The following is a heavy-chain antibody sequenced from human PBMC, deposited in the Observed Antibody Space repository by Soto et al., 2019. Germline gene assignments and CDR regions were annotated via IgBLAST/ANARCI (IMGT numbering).Heavy chain of an antibody. CDR2: INAGNGNT. D-gene: IGHD3-9*01. CDR3: ARGPRRYFDWAGLDY. CDR1: GYTFTSYA. V-gene: IGHV1-3*01. J-gene: IGHJ4*02. Sequence: QVQLVQSGAEVKKPGASVKVSCKASGYTFTSYAMHWVRQAPGQRLEWMGWINAGNGNTKYSQKFQGRVTITRDTSASTAYMELGSLRSEDTAVYYCARGPRRYFDWAGLDYWGQGTLVTVSS.